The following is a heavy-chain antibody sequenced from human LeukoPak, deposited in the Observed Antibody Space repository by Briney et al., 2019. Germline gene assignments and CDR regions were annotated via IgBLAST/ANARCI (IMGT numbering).Heavy chain of an antibody. V-gene: IGHV4-34*01. Sequence: GSLRLSCAASGFTFDDYGMSWIRQPPGKGLEWIGEISHSGSTNYNPSLKSRVTISVDTSKNQLSLKLSSGTAADTAVYYCARAKTYYYDSSGYFTPYYFDYWGQGTLVTVSS. CDR2: ISHSGST. CDR3: ARAKTYYYDSSGYFTPYYFDY. CDR1: GFTFDDYG. D-gene: IGHD3-22*01. J-gene: IGHJ4*02.